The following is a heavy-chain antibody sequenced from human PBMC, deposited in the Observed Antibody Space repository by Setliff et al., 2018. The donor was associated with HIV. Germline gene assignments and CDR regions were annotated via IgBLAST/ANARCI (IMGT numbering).Heavy chain of an antibody. CDR2: INHSGTT. Sequence: SETLSLTCTVSGGSFSDYYWSWIRQPPGKGLEWIGEINHSGTTNSNPSLKSRVTISVDTSKNQFSLRLASVTAADTAVYYCGRTMTYYYLCMDVWGNGTTVTVSS. CDR1: GGSFSDYY. CDR3: GRTMTYYYLCMDV. J-gene: IGHJ6*03. V-gene: IGHV4-34*01.